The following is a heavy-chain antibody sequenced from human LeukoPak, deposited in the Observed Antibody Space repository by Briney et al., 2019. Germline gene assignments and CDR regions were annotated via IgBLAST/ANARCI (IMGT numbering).Heavy chain of an antibody. J-gene: IGHJ4*02. CDR3: ARGGGYSGYDRAFDY. D-gene: IGHD5-12*01. Sequence: SGTLSLTCAVSGGSISSSNWWSWVRQPPGKGLEWIGEIYHSGSTNYNPSLKSRVTISVDTSKNQFSLKLSSVTAADTAVYYCARGGGYSGYDRAFDYWGQGTLVTVSS. V-gene: IGHV4-4*02. CDR1: GGSISSSNW. CDR2: IYHSGST.